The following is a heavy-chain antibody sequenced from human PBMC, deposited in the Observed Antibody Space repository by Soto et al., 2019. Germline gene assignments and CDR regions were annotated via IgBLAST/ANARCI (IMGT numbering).Heavy chain of an antibody. CDR2: ISDDGSTL. D-gene: IGHD1-1*01. CDR3: VRGTNAWRGMDY. CDR1: GFTFRTYG. J-gene: IGHJ4*02. Sequence: QVQLVESGGGFVQPGKSLRLSCAVSGFTFRTYGMHWVRQAPRKGLEWLAFISDDGSTLYYADSLKGRFTISRDNSKNTLFLQMNALRDEDTAVYYCVRGTNAWRGMDYWGPGTPVTASS. V-gene: IGHV3-33*08.